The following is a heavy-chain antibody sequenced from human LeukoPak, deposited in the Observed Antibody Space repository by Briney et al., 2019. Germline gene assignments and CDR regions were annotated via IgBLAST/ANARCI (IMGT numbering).Heavy chain of an antibody. D-gene: IGHD5-24*01. J-gene: IGHJ4*02. CDR1: GFTFSSYW. Sequence: GGSLRLSCAASGFTFSSYWIHWVRQAPGKGLVWVSHINSDGSSTNYADSVKGRFTISRDNAKNTLYLQMNSLRAEDTAVYYCARNFDLATSFDYWGQGALVTVSS. CDR2: INSDGSST. CDR3: ARNFDLATSFDY. V-gene: IGHV3-74*01.